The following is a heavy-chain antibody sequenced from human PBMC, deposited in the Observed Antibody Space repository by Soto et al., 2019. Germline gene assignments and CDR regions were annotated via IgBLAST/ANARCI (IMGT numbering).Heavy chain of an antibody. V-gene: IGHV4-30-4*01. D-gene: IGHD3-22*01. Sequence: PSETLSLTCTVSGGSISSGDYYWSWIRQPPGKGLEWIGYIYYSGSTYYNPSLKSRVTISVDTSKNQFSLKLSSVTAADTAVYYCARENDSSGYYVDYWGQGTLVTSPQ. CDR2: IYYSGST. CDR1: GGSISSGDYY. J-gene: IGHJ4*02. CDR3: ARENDSSGYYVDY.